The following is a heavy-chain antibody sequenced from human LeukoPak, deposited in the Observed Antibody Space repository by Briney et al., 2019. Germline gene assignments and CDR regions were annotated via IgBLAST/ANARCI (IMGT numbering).Heavy chain of an antibody. CDR3: ATWSGIVGASDAFDI. Sequence: ASVKVSCKVSGYTLTELSMHWVRQAPGKGLEWMGGFDPEDGETIYAQKFQGRVTMTEDTSTDTAYMELSSLRSEGTAVYYCATWSGIVGASDAFDIWGQGTMVTVSS. CDR1: GYTLTELS. V-gene: IGHV1-24*01. J-gene: IGHJ3*02. CDR2: FDPEDGET. D-gene: IGHD1-26*01.